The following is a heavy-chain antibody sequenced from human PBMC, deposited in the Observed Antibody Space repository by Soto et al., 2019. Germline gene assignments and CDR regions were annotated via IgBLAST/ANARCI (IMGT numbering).Heavy chain of an antibody. D-gene: IGHD1-1*01. CDR1: GFNLGSYW. Sequence: EVQLVESGGGLVQPGGSLRLSCAASGFNLGSYWMHWVRQAPGKGLVWVSRINDYGTTINYAESVEGRFTISRDDAKSDVYLHMNNLGAEDTAVYYCARGGLEPFDYWGQGAVVTVSS. J-gene: IGHJ4*02. V-gene: IGHV3-74*01. CDR3: ARGGLEPFDY. CDR2: INDYGTTI.